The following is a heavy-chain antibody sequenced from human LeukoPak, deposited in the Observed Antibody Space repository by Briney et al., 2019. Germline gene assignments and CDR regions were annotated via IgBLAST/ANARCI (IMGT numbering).Heavy chain of an antibody. D-gene: IGHD3-10*01. CDR2: IRYDGSNK. CDR1: GFTFSSYG. J-gene: IGHJ4*02. CDR3: AKDGNGSGSYYNRREEYYFDY. V-gene: IGHV3-30*02. Sequence: PGGSLRLSCAASGFTFSSYGMHWVRQAPGKGLEWVAFIRYDGSNKYYADSVKGRFTISRDNSKNTLYLQMNSLRAEDTAVYYCAKDGNGSGSYYNRREEYYFDYWGQGTLVTVSS.